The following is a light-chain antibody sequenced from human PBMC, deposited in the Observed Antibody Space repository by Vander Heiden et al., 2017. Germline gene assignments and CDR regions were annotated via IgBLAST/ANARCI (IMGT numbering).Light chain of an antibody. CDR3: QQAKSFPFT. V-gene: IGKV1D-12*01. CDR1: QGISSS. J-gene: IGKJ3*01. CDR2: GAS. Sequence: DIQMTQSPSSVSASVADSVILICRSSQGISSSLDWYQQKPGKAPKLLIYGASSLHSGVPSRFSGSGSGTEFTLTISSLQPEDFAIYYCQQAKSFPFTFGPGTKVDIK.